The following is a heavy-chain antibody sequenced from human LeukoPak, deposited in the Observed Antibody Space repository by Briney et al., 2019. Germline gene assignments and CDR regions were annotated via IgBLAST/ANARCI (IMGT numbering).Heavy chain of an antibody. D-gene: IGHD1-26*01. CDR3: ARGHRKKYSGSYGNAFDI. V-gene: IGHV7-4-1*02. J-gene: IGHJ3*02. CDR1: GYTFTRYA. CDR2: INTNTGNP. Sequence: ASVKVSCKASGYTFTRYAMNWVRQAPGQGLEWMGWINTNTGNPTYAQGFTGRFVFSLDTSVSTAYLQISSLKAEDTAVYYCARGHRKKYSGSYGNAFDIWGQGTMVTVSS.